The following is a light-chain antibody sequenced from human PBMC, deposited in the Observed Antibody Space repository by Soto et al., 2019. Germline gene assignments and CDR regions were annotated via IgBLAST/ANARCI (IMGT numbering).Light chain of an antibody. V-gene: IGKV1-39*01. CDR1: QSISSY. J-gene: IGKJ1*01. Sequence: DIQMTQSPSSLSASVGDRVTITCRASQSISSYLNWYQQKPGKAPKLLIYAASSLQSGVPSRFSGSGAGTDFTLPISSLQPEDFATYYSQQSYSTPRTFGKWTKVDIK. CDR2: AAS. CDR3: QQSYSTPRT.